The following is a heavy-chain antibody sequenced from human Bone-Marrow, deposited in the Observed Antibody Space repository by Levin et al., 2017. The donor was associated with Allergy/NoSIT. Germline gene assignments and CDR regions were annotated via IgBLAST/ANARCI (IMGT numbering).Heavy chain of an antibody. V-gene: IGHV3-73*01. CDR1: GFTFSGSA. CDR3: TRLGGNGSGSYYWFDY. Sequence: GGSLRLSCAASGFTFSGSAMHWVRQASGKGLEWVGRIRSKANSYATAYAASVKGRFTISRDDSKNTAYLQMNSLKTEDTAVYYCTRLGGNGSGSYYWFDYWGQGTLVTVSS. D-gene: IGHD3-10*01. J-gene: IGHJ4*02. CDR2: IRSKANSYAT.